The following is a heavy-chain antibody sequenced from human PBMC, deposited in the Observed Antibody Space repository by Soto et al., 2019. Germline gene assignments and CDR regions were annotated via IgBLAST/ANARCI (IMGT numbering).Heavy chain of an antibody. CDR3: AKDAIAAAGTDDAFDI. Sequence: GGSLRLSCAASGFTFSSYAMSWVRQAPGKGLEWVSAISGSGGSTYYADSVKGRFTISRDNSKNTLYLQMNSLRAEDTAVYYCAKDAIAAAGTDDAFDIWGQGTMVTVSS. V-gene: IGHV3-23*01. CDR2: ISGSGGST. D-gene: IGHD6-13*01. CDR1: GFTFSSYA. J-gene: IGHJ3*02.